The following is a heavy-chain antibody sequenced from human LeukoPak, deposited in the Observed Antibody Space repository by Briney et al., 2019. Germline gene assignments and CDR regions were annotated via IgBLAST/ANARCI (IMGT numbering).Heavy chain of an antibody. Sequence: SETLSLTCTVSGSSISSYYWSWIRQPPGKGLEWIGYIYYSGSTNYNPSLKSRVTISVDTSKNQFSLKLSSVTAADTAVYYCARPYAGYYYGMDVWGQGTTVTVSS. CDR1: GSSISSYY. J-gene: IGHJ6*02. CDR2: IYYSGST. CDR3: ARPYAGYYYGMDV. V-gene: IGHV4-59*08. D-gene: IGHD4-17*01.